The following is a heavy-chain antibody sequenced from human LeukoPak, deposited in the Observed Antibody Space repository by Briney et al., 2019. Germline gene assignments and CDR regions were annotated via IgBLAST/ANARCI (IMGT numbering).Heavy chain of an antibody. V-gene: IGHV3-23*01. D-gene: IGHD3-9*01. J-gene: IGHJ4*02. CDR3: VKEYFGFAFDY. Sequence: GRSLRLSCAASGFTFSSYAMSWVRQPPGKGLEWVSDITSSGDSTYYADSMKGRFTISRDNTKNTLYLQMNSLRAEDTAIYYCVKEYFGFAFDYWGQGTVVTVSS. CDR2: ITSSGDST. CDR1: GFTFSSYA.